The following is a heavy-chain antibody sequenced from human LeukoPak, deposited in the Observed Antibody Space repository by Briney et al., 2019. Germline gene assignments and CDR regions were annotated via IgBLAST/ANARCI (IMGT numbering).Heavy chain of an antibody. J-gene: IGHJ4*02. Sequence: PGGSLRLSCAASGFTFSSYGMHWVRQAPGKGLEWVAFIRYDGSNKYYADSVKGRFTISRDNSKNTLYLQMNSLRAEDTAVYYCAKGPGGTLGPFDYWGQGTLVTVSS. V-gene: IGHV3-30*02. CDR2: IRYDGSNK. CDR3: AKGPGGTLGPFDY. CDR1: GFTFSSYG. D-gene: IGHD3-16*01.